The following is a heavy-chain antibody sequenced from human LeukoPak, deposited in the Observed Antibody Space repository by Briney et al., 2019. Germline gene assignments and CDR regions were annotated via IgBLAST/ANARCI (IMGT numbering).Heavy chain of an antibody. J-gene: IGHJ4*02. CDR2: VSVGCCRT. D-gene: IGHD3-3*01. Sequence: GWALILSCAASGFSFRSFAMSWVHQAPGTGLEWVSIVSVGCCRTYYADSVKGRFTISRDNSMNTIFLEMNSVRAEDTATYFCASDYYFNYWGKGNLVTVSS. CDR1: GFSFRSFA. V-gene: IGHV3-23*01. CDR3: ASDYYFNY.